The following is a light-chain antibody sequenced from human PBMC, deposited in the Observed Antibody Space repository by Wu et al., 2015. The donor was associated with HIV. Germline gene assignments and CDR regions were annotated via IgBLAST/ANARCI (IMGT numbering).Light chain of an antibody. CDR1: QGVSGT. V-gene: IGKV3-20*01. CDR3: QQYGSSPYT. CDR2: DAS. Sequence: EIVLTQSPATLSFSPGERATLFCRASQGVSGTLAWYQQKLGQAPRLLIYDASNRATGIPDRFSGGGSGTDFTLTISRLEPEDFAVYYCQQYGSSPYTFGQGTKLEIK. J-gene: IGKJ2*01.